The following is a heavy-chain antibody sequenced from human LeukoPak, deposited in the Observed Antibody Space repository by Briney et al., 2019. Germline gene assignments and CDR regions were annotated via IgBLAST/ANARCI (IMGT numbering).Heavy chain of an antibody. CDR2: GFYSGSA. CDR3: ARLRGAMTPVTSDFDY. CDR1: GGSISGSSYY. J-gene: IGHJ4*02. Sequence: SETLSLTCTVSGGSISGSSYYWAWIRQPPGKGLQWIGSGFYSGSAYYNPSLKSRLTISVDTSKNQFSLDLSSVTAADTAVYYCARLRGAMTPVTSDFDYWGQGTLVTVSS. D-gene: IGHD4-17*01. V-gene: IGHV4-39*01.